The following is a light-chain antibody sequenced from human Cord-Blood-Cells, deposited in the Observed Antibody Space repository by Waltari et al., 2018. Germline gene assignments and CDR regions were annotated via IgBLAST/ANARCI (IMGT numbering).Light chain of an antibody. CDR1: QGISIW. CDR3: QQANSFPIT. Sequence: DIQMTQSPSSVSASVGDRATITCRASQGISIWLAWYQQKPGKAPKLLIYAASSLQSRVPSRFSGSGSGTDFTLTISSLQPEDFATYYCQQANSFPITFGQGTRLEIK. CDR2: AAS. J-gene: IGKJ5*01. V-gene: IGKV1D-12*01.